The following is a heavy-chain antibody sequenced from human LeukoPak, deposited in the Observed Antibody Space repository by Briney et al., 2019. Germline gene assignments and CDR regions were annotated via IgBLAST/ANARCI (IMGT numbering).Heavy chain of an antibody. CDR2: IGSSGTAI. V-gene: IGHV3-48*03. J-gene: IGHJ4*02. CDR1: GFTFSSYE. CDR3: ASRYGSGSYPFDY. D-gene: IGHD3-10*01. Sequence: VGSLRLSCAASGFTFSSYEMNWVRQAPGKGLEGVSYIGSSGTAIYYADSAKGRFTITRDNAKNSLYLQMKSMRAEYTAGYYCASRYGSGSYPFDYWGQGT.